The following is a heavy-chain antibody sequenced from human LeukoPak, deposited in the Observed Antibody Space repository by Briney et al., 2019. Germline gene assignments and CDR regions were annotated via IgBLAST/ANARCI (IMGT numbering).Heavy chain of an antibody. Sequence: SETLSLTCTVSGGSISSYYWSWIRQPPGKGLEWIGNNHYSGNTNYNPSLKSRVTISVDTSKNQFSLKLSSVTAADTAVYYCARSAATRAPNWFDPWGQGTLVTVSS. J-gene: IGHJ5*02. V-gene: IGHV4-59*08. D-gene: IGHD2-15*01. CDR1: GGSISSYY. CDR2: NHYSGNT. CDR3: ARSAATRAPNWFDP.